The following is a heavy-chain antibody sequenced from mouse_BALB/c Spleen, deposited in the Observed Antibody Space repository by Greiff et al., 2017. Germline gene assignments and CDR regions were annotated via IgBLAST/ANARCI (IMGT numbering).Heavy chain of an antibody. CDR2: ILPGSGST. V-gene: IGHV1-9*01. CDR1: GYTFSSYW. J-gene: IGHJ4*01. CDR3: ARASSTVGAYYYAMDY. D-gene: IGHD1-1*01. Sequence: QVQLQQSGAELMKPGASVKISCKATGYTFSSYWIEWVKQRPGHGLEWIGEILPGSGSTNYNEKFKGKATFTADTSSNTAYMQLSSLTSEDSAVYYCARASSTVGAYYYAMDYWGQGTSVTVSS.